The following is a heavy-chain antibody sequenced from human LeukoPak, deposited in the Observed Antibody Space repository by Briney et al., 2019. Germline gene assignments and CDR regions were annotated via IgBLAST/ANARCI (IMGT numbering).Heavy chain of an antibody. CDR2: ITIGGHSK. V-gene: IGHV3-48*03. CDR3: ARGDHHADL. J-gene: IGHJ5*02. CDR1: GFACMTDE. Sequence: PGGALRLSCAASGFACMTDEMSWVRQAPGEGLEWIEDITIGGHSKSYANSVKVRLAISRDNAMSSLYLQMNSLRVGDTGVFYCARGDHHADLWGQGTLVTVSS.